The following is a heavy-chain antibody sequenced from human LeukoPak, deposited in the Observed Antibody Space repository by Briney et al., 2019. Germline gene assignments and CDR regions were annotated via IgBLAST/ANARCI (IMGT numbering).Heavy chain of an antibody. Sequence: PGGSLRLSCAASGFTFSSYAMSWVRQAPGKGLEWVSAISGSGGSTYYADSVKGRFTISRDNAKNSLYLQMNSLRAEDTAVYYCARGTAVTQTYYYYGMDVWGQGTTVTVSS. J-gene: IGHJ6*02. D-gene: IGHD4-11*01. CDR1: GFTFSSYA. V-gene: IGHV3-23*01. CDR3: ARGTAVTQTYYYYGMDV. CDR2: ISGSGGST.